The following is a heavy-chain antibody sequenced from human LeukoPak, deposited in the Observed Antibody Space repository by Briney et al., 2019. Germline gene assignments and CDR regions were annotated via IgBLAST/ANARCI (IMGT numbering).Heavy chain of an antibody. V-gene: IGHV1-18*01. D-gene: IGHD1-26*01. CDR3: AREREKWELASAFDI. Sequence: ASVKVSCKASGYTFTSYGISWVRQAPGQGLEWMGWISGYNCNTNYAQKLQGRVIMTTDTSTNTVYMASRSLRSGDTAVYYCAREREKWELASAFDIWGQGTMVTVSS. CDR2: ISGYNCNT. J-gene: IGHJ3*02. CDR1: GYTFTSYG.